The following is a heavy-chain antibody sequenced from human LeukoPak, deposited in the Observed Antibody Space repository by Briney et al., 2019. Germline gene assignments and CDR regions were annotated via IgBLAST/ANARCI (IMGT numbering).Heavy chain of an antibody. Sequence: SETLSLTCTVSGGSISSGGYYWSWIRQHPGKGLEWIGYIYYSGSTYYNPSLKSRVTISVDTSKNQFSLKLSSVTAADTAVYYCARAGYSSSWYVHWFDPWGQGTLVTVSS. CDR3: ARAGYSSSWYVHWFDP. CDR2: IYYSGST. CDR1: GGSISSGGYY. J-gene: IGHJ5*02. D-gene: IGHD6-13*01. V-gene: IGHV4-31*03.